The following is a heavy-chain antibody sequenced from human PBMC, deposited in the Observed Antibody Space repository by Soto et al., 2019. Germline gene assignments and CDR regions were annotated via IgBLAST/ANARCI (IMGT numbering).Heavy chain of an antibody. CDR1: GFTFSSYA. CDR3: VKVPGRYCSSTSCRTYKDAFDI. Sequence: PGGSLRLSCAASGFTFSSYAMSWVRQAPGKGLEWVSAISGSGGSTYYADSVKGRFTISRDNSKNTLYLQMNSLRAEDTAVYYCVKVPGRYCSSTSCRTYKDAFDIWGQGTMVTVSS. CDR2: ISGSGGST. D-gene: IGHD2-2*01. V-gene: IGHV3-23*01. J-gene: IGHJ3*02.